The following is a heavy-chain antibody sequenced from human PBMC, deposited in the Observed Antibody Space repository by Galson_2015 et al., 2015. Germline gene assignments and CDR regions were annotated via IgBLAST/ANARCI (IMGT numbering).Heavy chain of an antibody. CDR1: GGSIRSTKW. CDR2: IHHSGET. CDR3: VRWDYDDYKCVPDF. J-gene: IGHJ4*02. D-gene: IGHD4-17*01. Sequence: LSLTCIVSGGSIRSTKWWSWVRQSPLKGLEWIGEIHHSGETNYNPSLRSRLTMSIDKSNNQFSLNLKAVTAADTAVYYCVRWDYDDYKCVPDFWGPGTLVTVSS. V-gene: IGHV4/OR15-8*02.